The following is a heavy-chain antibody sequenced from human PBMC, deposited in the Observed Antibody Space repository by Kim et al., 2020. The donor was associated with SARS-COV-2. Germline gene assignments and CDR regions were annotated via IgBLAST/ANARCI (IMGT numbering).Heavy chain of an antibody. CDR3: GREPYYYSSCP. V-gene: IGHV3-11*01. J-gene: IGHJ1*01. CDR1: GFTFSDLY. Sequence: GGSLRLSCAASGFTFSDLYMSWIRQAPGKGLEWISYISGDGSTIHYADSVKGRFTVSRDNAKSSLYLQMNSLRAEDTAVYYCGREPYYYSSCPWGQGALV. CDR2: ISGDGSTI. D-gene: IGHD3-16*01.